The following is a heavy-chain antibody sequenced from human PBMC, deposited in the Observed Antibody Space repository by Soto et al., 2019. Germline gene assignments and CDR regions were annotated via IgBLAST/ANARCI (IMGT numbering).Heavy chain of an antibody. V-gene: IGHV1-18*01. J-gene: IGHJ4*02. CDR3: ARTLNEWLLGLG. Sequence: SVKVSCQASGYTFTSYGISWVRKAPGQGLEWMGWISAYNGNTNYAQKFQGRVTMTTDTSTSTAYMELRSLRSDDTDVYYCARTLNEWLLGLGRGQGTLVTVSS. CDR2: ISAYNGNT. CDR1: GYTFTSYG. D-gene: IGHD3-3*01.